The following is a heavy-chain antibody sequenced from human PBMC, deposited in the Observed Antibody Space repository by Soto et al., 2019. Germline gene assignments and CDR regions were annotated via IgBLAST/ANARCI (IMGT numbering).Heavy chain of an antibody. V-gene: IGHV1-69*13. Sequence: ASVKVSCKASGGTFSSYAISWVRQAPGQGLEWMGGIIPIFGTANYAQKFQGRVTITADESTSTAYMELSSLRSEDTAVYYCARFYSSGPGNWFDPWGQGTLVTVSS. J-gene: IGHJ5*02. CDR1: GGTFSSYA. D-gene: IGHD6-19*01. CDR3: ARFYSSGPGNWFDP. CDR2: IIPIFGTA.